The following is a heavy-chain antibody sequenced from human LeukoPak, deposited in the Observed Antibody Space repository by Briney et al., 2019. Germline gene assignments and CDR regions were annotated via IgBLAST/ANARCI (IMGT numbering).Heavy chain of an antibody. V-gene: IGHV1-46*01. CDR3: ARGPQARSSWHQAWTWFDP. J-gene: IGHJ5*02. Sequence: GASVKVSCKASGYTLTSYYMHWVRQAPGQGLEWMGIINPSGGSTSYAQKFQGRVTMTRDTSTSTVYMELSSLRSEDTAVYYCARGPQARSSWHQAWTWFDPWGQGTLVTVSS. D-gene: IGHD6-13*01. CDR1: GYTLTSYY. CDR2: INPSGGST.